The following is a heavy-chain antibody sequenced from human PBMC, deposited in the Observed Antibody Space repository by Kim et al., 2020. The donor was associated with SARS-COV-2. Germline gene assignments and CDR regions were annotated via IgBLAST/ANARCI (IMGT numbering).Heavy chain of an antibody. V-gene: IGHV1-69*13. J-gene: IGHJ5*02. CDR2: IIPIFGTA. Sequence: SVKVSCKASGGTFSSYAISWVRQAPGQGLEWMGGIIPIFGTANYAQKFQGRVTITADESTSTAYMELSSLRSEDTAVYYCARDGTQRPIAAAFENWFDPWGQGTLVTVSS. CDR3: ARDGTQRPIAAAFENWFDP. CDR1: GGTFSSYA. D-gene: IGHD6-13*01.